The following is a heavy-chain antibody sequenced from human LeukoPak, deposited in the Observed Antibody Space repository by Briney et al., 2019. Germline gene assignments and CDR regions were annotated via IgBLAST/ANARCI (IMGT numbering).Heavy chain of an antibody. V-gene: IGHV4-59*01. CDR3: ARVPDDYGGNSGWFDP. CDR2: IYYSGST. J-gene: IGHJ5*02. Sequence: SETLSLTCTVSGGSISSYYWSWIRQPPGKGLEWIGCIYYSGSTNYNPSLKSRVTISVDTSKNQFSLKLSSVTAADTAVYYCARVPDDYGGNSGWFDPWGQGTLVTVSS. D-gene: IGHD4-23*01. CDR1: GGSISSYY.